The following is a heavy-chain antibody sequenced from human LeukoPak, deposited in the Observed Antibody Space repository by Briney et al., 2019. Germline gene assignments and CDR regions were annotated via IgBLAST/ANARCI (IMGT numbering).Heavy chain of an antibody. Sequence: GGSLRLSCAASGFTFSSYWMHWVRQAPGKGLVWVSRINGDGSSTSYADSVKGRFTISRDNAKNTLYLQMNSLRAEDTAVYYCARVKGSYYDIDWGQGTLVTVSS. CDR1: GFTFSSYW. J-gene: IGHJ4*02. CDR3: ARVKGSYYDID. V-gene: IGHV3-74*01. D-gene: IGHD3-9*01. CDR2: INGDGSST.